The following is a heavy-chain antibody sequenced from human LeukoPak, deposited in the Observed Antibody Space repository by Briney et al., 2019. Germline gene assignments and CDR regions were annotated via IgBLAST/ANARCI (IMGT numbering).Heavy chain of an antibody. V-gene: IGHV1-18*01. CDR3: ARDKRGSIAAAGTFDP. D-gene: IGHD6-13*01. CDR1: GYTSTSYG. Sequence: GASVKVSCKASGYTSTSYGISWVQQAPGQGLEWMGWISAYNGNTNYAQKLQGRVTMTTDTSTSTAYMELRSLRSDDTAVYYCARDKRGSIAAAGTFDPWGQGTLVTVSS. J-gene: IGHJ5*02. CDR2: ISAYNGNT.